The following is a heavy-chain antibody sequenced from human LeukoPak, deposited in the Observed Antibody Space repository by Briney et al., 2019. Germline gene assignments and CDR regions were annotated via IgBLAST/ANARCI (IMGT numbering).Heavy chain of an antibody. CDR3: ARDLRGYSGYDQKENWFDP. J-gene: IGHJ5*02. V-gene: IGHV4-38-2*02. CDR1: GYSISSGYY. D-gene: IGHD5-12*01. CDR2: IYHSGST. Sequence: SETLSLTCTVSGYSISSGYYWGWIRQPPGKGLEWIGSIYHSGSTYYNPSLKSRVTISVDTSKNQFSLKLSSVTAADTAVYYCARDLRGYSGYDQKENWFDPWGQGTLVAVSS.